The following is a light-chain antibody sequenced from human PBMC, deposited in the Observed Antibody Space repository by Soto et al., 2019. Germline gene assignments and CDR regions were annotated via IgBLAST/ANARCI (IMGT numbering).Light chain of an antibody. CDR2: AAS. V-gene: IGKV1-17*01. CDR3: LQHGSYPRT. CDR1: QGIRDD. Sequence: DIQRTQSPSSLSASVGDRVTITCRASQGIRDDLAWYQQKPGRAPKRLIYAASTLQSGVPLRFSGSGSGTEFTLTISSLKPEDIATYYCLQHGSYPRTFGQGTKVDIK. J-gene: IGKJ1*01.